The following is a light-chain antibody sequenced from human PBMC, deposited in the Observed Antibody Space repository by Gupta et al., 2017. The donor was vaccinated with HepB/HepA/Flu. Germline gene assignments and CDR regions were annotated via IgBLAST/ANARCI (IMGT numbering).Light chain of an antibody. Sequence: DIQLPNSPSSLSASVRDRLTITCRASQYINNHVNWYQQQPGKAPKLLIYVASNLRSGVPSRFSGSGSGTLFTLTISSLHPEDVATYYCQQGDSAPFTFGGGTKVEIK. CDR3: QQGDSAPFT. V-gene: IGKV1-39*01. CDR1: QYINNH. CDR2: VAS. J-gene: IGKJ4*01.